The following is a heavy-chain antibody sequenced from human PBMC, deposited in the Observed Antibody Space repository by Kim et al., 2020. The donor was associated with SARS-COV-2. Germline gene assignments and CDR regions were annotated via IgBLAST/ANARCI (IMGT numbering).Heavy chain of an antibody. J-gene: IGHJ4*02. CDR3: ARAPPKYYYDSSGYYYFDY. CDR2: INHSGST. D-gene: IGHD3-22*01. V-gene: IGHV4-34*01. CDR1: GGSFSGYY. Sequence: SETLSLTCAVYGGSFSGYYWSWIRQPPGKGLEWIGEINHSGSTNYNPSLKSRVTISVDTSKNQFSLKLSSVTAADTAVYYCARAPPKYYYDSSGYYYFDYWGQGTLVTVSS.